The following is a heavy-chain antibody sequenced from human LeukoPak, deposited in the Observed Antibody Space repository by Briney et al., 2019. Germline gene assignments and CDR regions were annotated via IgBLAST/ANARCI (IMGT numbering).Heavy chain of an antibody. D-gene: IGHD6-13*01. CDR2: IHYTGST. J-gene: IGHJ4*02. V-gene: IGHV4-39*01. CDR1: GGSITSSSQF. Sequence: SETLSLTCTVSGGSITSSSQFWAWIRQPPGKGLEWIASIHYTGSTFYSSSLQSRVTISVDTSKNQFSLNLRSVTATDTAVYYCAREEASAGDYWGQGTLVTVSS. CDR3: AREEASAGDY.